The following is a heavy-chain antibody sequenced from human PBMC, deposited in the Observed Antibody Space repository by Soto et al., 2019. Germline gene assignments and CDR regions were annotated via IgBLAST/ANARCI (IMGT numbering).Heavy chain of an antibody. Sequence: GEALEIPGKSTGYLFTYYCFGWVSQMPGKGLEWIGIIYAGDSDTKYSPSLQGQVTISVDTSVNRAYLFWRSLKASDNAMYYCARGALFALWGQGTLVPVSS. J-gene: IGHJ1*01. CDR3: ARGALFAL. V-gene: IGHV5-51*01. CDR2: IYAGDSDT. CDR1: GYLFTYYC.